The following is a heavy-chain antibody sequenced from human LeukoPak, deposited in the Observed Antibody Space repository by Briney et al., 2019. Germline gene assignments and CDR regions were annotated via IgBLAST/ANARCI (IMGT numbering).Heavy chain of an antibody. D-gene: IGHD2-2*01. Sequence: SQTLSLTCTVSGGSISSGSYYWSWIRQPAGKGLEWIGRVHTSGSTNYNPSLKSRVTISVDTSKNQFSLKLSSVTAADTAVYYCARVREYQLLWGEESGAFDIWGQGTMVTVSS. CDR2: VHTSGST. V-gene: IGHV4-61*02. CDR3: ARVREYQLLWGEESGAFDI. J-gene: IGHJ3*02. CDR1: GGSISSGSYY.